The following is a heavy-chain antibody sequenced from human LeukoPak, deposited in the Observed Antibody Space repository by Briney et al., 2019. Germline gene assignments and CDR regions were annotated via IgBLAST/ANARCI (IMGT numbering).Heavy chain of an antibody. CDR1: GDSVSSNSAA. Sequence: SQTLSLTCAISGDSVSSNSAAWNWIRQSPSRGLEWLGRTYYRSKWYNDYAVSVKSRITINPDTSKNQFSLKLSSVTAADTAVYYCARLTSLRTWIQLWPYFDYWGQGTLVTVSS. CDR3: ARLTSLRTWIQLWPYFDY. D-gene: IGHD5-18*01. J-gene: IGHJ4*02. V-gene: IGHV6-1*01. CDR2: TYYRSKWYN.